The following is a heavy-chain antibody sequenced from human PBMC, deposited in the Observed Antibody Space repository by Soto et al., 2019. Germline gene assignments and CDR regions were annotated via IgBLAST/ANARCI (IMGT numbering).Heavy chain of an antibody. CDR3: ARDRATGGMGV. CDR1: GGSISSSNW. V-gene: IGHV4-4*02. Sequence: SETLSLTXAVSGGSISSSNWWSWVRQPPGKGLEWIGEIYHSGSTNYNPSLKSRVTISVDKSKNQFSLKLSSVTAADPAVYYCARDRATGGMGVWGQGTTVTVSS. J-gene: IGHJ6*02. CDR2: IYHSGST. D-gene: IGHD1-1*01.